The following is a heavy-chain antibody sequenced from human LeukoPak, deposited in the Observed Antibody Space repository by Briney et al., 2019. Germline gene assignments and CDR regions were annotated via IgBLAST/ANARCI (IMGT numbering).Heavy chain of an antibody. V-gene: IGHV3-23*01. J-gene: IGHJ6*02. D-gene: IGHD3-10*01. CDR3: ARLHPGIGYYYGVDV. Sequence: GGSLRLSCLTSGFTLSTNAMSWVRQAPGKGLEWISGISGSGASTYYADSVKGRFTISRDNSKNTLYLQMNSLRAEDTAVYYCARLHPGIGYYYGVDVWGQGTRSPSP. CDR2: ISGSGAST. CDR1: GFTLSTNA.